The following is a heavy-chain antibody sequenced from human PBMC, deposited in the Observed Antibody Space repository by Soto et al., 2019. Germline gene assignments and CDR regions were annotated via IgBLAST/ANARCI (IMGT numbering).Heavy chain of an antibody. V-gene: IGHV1-69*13. J-gene: IGHJ5*02. CDR3: ARDPEYYYDSSGYPRYNWFDP. CDR1: GGTFSSYA. D-gene: IGHD3-22*01. Sequence: GASVKVSCKASGGTFSSYAISWVRQAPGQGLEWMGGIIPIFGTANYAQKFQGRVTITADESTSTAYMELSSLRSEDTAVYYCARDPEYYYDSSGYPRYNWFDPRGQGTLVKGSS. CDR2: IIPIFGTA.